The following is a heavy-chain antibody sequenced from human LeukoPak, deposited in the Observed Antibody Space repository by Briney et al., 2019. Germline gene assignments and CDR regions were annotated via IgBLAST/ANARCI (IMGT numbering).Heavy chain of an antibody. CDR3: ARWGEMATINRRRAFDI. Sequence: KSSETLSLTCTVSGGSISSGSYYWSWIRQPAGKGLEWIGRIYTSGSTNYNPSLKSRVTISVDTSKNQFSLKLSSVTAADTAVYYCARWGEMATINRRRAFDIWGQGTMVTVSS. CDR1: GGSISSGSYY. V-gene: IGHV4-61*02. J-gene: IGHJ3*02. D-gene: IGHD5-24*01. CDR2: IYTSGST.